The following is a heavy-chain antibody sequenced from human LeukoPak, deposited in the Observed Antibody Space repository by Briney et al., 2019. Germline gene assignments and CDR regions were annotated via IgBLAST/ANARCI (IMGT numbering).Heavy chain of an antibody. J-gene: IGHJ6*02. CDR2: IHYSGST. CDR3: ARSPLLREVEPHYGMDV. CDR1: GGSISNSY. D-gene: IGHD3-16*01. Sequence: SETLSLTCTVSGGSISNSYWSWIRQPPGKGLEWIGFIHYSGSTNYNPSLKSRVTMSVDTSKNQFSLKLSPVTAADTAVYYCARSPLLREVEPHYGMDVWGQGTTVTVSS. V-gene: IGHV4-59*12.